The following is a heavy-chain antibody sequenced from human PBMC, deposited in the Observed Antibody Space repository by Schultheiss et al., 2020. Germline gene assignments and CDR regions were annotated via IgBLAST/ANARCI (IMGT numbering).Heavy chain of an antibody. V-gene: IGHV4-4*07. CDR3: ARDRTGSGWIDF. CDR1: GASISSFY. CDR2: VYASGIF. Sequence: SQTLSLTCTVSGASISSFYWSWIRQPAGKGLEWIGRVYASGIFYNNPSLKSRVTMSVDTSKNQFSLRLSSVTAADTAVYYCARDRTGSGWIDFWGQGTLVTVSS. D-gene: IGHD6-19*01. J-gene: IGHJ4*02.